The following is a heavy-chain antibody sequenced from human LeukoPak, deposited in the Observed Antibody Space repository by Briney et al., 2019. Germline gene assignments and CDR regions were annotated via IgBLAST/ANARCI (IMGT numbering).Heavy chain of an antibody. CDR3: AKGYCSNTSCWNWFDP. D-gene: IGHD2-2*01. J-gene: IGHJ5*02. V-gene: IGHV3-23*01. Sequence: GGSLRLSCGASGFTLSTCSMGWVRQAPGKGLEWVSAISGSGGSTYYADSVKGRFTISRDNSKNTLYLQMNSLRAEDTAVYYCAKGYCSNTSCWNWFDPWGQGTLVTVSS. CDR1: GFTLSTCS. CDR2: ISGSGGST.